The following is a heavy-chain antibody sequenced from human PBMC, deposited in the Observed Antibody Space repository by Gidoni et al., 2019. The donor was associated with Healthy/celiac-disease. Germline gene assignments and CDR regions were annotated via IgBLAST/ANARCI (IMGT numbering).Heavy chain of an antibody. V-gene: IGHV3-53*01. J-gene: IGHJ1*01. Sequence: EVQLVESGGGLIQPGGSLSLSCAASGFTVRSNYMGGVRQAPVKGLEWVSVIYSGGSTYYADSVKGRFTISRDNSKNTLYIQMNSLRAEDTAVYYCARVLSGWYEEYFQHWGQGTLVTVSS. CDR2: IYSGGST. D-gene: IGHD6-19*01. CDR3: ARVLSGWYEEYFQH. CDR1: GFTVRSNY.